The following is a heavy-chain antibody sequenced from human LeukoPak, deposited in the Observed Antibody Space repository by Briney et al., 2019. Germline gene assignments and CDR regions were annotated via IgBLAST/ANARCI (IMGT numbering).Heavy chain of an antibody. CDR1: GYTFTSYG. V-gene: IGHV1-46*01. CDR3: ARGGNWNYYYYYMDV. J-gene: IGHJ6*03. D-gene: IGHD1-20*01. Sequence: GASVKVSCKASGYTFTSYGISWVRQAPGQGLEWMGIINPSGGSTSYAQKFQGRVTMTRDMSTSTVYMELSSLRSEDTAVYYCARGGNWNYYYYYMDVWGKGTTVTVSS. CDR2: INPSGGST.